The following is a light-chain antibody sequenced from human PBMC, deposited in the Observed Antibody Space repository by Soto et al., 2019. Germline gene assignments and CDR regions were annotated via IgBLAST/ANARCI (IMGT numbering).Light chain of an antibody. CDR2: RAS. V-gene: IGKV3-15*01. J-gene: IGKJ5*01. Sequence: EIVLTQSPGTLSLSPGERATLPCRASQSVSSLLSWYQQKPGQAPRLLIYRASTRATGVSGRFSGSGSGTEFTLTITSLQSEDFAVYYCQQYNEWPITFGQGTRLEIK. CDR3: QQYNEWPIT. CDR1: QSVSSL.